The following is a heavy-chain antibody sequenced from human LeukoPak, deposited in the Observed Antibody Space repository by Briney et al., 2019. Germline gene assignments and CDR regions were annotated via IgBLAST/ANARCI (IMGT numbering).Heavy chain of an antibody. CDR3: ARAYYYGSGSYPSGY. CDR2: INTDGSST. J-gene: IGHJ4*02. Sequence: PGGSLRLSCAASGFTFSSYWMHWVRQAPGKGLVWVSRINTDGSSTSYADSVKGRFTISRDNAKNTLYLQMNSLRAEDTAVYYCARAYYYGSGSYPSGYWGQGTLVTVSS. CDR1: GFTFSSYW. V-gene: IGHV3-74*01. D-gene: IGHD3-10*01.